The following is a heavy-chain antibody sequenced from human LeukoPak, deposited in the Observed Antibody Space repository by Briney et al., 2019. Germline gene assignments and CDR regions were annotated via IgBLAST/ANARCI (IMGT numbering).Heavy chain of an antibody. D-gene: IGHD1-26*01. CDR1: GGSITSGSFY. V-gene: IGHV4-39*01. J-gene: IGHJ6*03. CDR2: LYYSGDT. CDR3: ARHHHDSGPYFYMDV. Sequence: SETLSLTCKVSGGSITSGSFYWGWIRQPPGKGLEWIGSLYYSGDTYYNLSLKSRVTISVDTSMKEFSLNLRSVTAADTAVYFCARHHHDSGPYFYMDVWGNGTSITVSS.